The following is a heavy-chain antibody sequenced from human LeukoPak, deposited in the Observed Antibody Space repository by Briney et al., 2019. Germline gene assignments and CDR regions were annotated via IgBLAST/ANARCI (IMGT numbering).Heavy chain of an antibody. V-gene: IGHV3-48*04. Sequence: GGSLRLSCAASGFTFSSYSMNWVRRAPGKGLEWVSYISSSSSTIYYADSVKGRFTISRDNAKNSLYLQMNSLRAEDTAVYYCARALWFGELFPSYYWGQGTLVTVSS. CDR2: ISSSSSTI. CDR3: ARALWFGELFPSYY. J-gene: IGHJ4*02. CDR1: GFTFSSYS. D-gene: IGHD3-10*01.